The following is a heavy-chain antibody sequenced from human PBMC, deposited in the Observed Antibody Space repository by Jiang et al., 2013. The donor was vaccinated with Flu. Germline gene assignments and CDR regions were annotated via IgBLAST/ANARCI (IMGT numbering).Heavy chain of an antibody. J-gene: IGHJ6*02. CDR2: IYTSGST. D-gene: IGHD2-2*01. V-gene: IGHV4-4*07. Sequence: GSGLVKPSETLSLTCTVSGGSISSYYWSWIRQPAGKGLEWIGRIYTSGSTNYNPSLKSRVTMSVDTPKNQFSLKLSSVTAADTAVYYCAREADCSSTSCYYYYGMDVWGQGTTVTVSS. CDR1: GGSISSYY. CDR3: AREADCSSTSCYYYYGMDV.